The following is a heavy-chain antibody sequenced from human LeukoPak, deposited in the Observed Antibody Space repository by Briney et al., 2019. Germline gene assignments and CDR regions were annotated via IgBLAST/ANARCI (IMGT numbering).Heavy chain of an antibody. D-gene: IGHD2-15*01. CDR3: ASDKVVVVAATYAFDI. CDR1: GYTFTSYY. Sequence: ASVKVSCKASGYTFTSYYMHWVRQAPGQGLEWMGIINPSGGSTSYAQKFQGRVTMTRDTSTSTVYMELSSLRSEDTAVYYCASDKVVVVAATYAFDIWGQGTMVTASS. J-gene: IGHJ3*02. CDR2: INPSGGST. V-gene: IGHV1-46*01.